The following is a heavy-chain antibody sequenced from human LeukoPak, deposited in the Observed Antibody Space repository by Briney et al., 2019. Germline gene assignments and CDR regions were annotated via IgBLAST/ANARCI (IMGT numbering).Heavy chain of an antibody. CDR1: GYTFTSYG. Sequence: ASVKVSCKASGYTFTSYGISWVRQAPGQGLEWMGWISAYNGNTNYAQKLQGRVTMTTDTSTNTAYMELRSLRSDDTAVYYCARGGDYDSSGYYYWLPDWGQGTLVTVSS. CDR2: ISAYNGNT. J-gene: IGHJ4*02. CDR3: ARGGDYDSSGYYYWLPD. V-gene: IGHV1-18*01. D-gene: IGHD3-22*01.